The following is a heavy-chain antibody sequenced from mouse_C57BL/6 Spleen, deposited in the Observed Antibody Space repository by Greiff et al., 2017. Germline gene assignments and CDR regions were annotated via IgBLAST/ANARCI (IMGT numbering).Heavy chain of an antibody. CDR1: GYSITSGYD. J-gene: IGHJ4*01. CDR2: ISYSGST. V-gene: IGHV3-1*01. Sequence: EVMLVESGPGMVKPSQSLSLTCTVTGYSITSGYDWHWIRHFPGNKLEWMGYISYSGSTNYNPSLKSRISITHDTSKNHFFLRLNSVTTEDTATYYCARDRPGTGAMGYWGQGTSVTVSS. D-gene: IGHD4-1*01. CDR3: ARDRPGTGAMGY.